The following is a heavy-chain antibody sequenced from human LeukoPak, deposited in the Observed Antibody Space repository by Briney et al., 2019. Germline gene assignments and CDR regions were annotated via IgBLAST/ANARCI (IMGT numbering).Heavy chain of an antibody. CDR2: IYTSGSA. Sequence: PSQTLSLTCTVSGGSISSGSYYWTWIRQPAGKGLEWIGRIYTSGSANYNPSLKSRVTISVYTSKNQFSLKLSSVTAADSAVYYCARAPDYFYYYYMDVWGKGTTVTISS. J-gene: IGHJ6*03. V-gene: IGHV4-61*02. CDR1: GGSISSGSYY. CDR3: ARAPDYFYYYYMDV.